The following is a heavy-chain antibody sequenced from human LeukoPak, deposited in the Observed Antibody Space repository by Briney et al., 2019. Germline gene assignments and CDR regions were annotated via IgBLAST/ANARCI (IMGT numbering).Heavy chain of an antibody. Sequence: PGGSLRLSCAASGFTFSSYGMHWVRQAPGKGLEWVAFIRYDGSNKYYADSVKGRFTISRDNSKNTLYLQMNSLRAEDTAVYYCAKDPRRYSRTGGCFDYWGQGTLVTVSS. V-gene: IGHV3-30*02. J-gene: IGHJ4*02. CDR3: AKDPRRYSRTGGCFDY. CDR1: GFTFSSYG. CDR2: IRYDGSNK. D-gene: IGHD6-13*01.